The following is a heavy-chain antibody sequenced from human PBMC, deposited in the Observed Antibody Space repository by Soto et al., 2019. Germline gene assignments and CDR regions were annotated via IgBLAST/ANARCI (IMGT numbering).Heavy chain of an antibody. J-gene: IGHJ6*02. V-gene: IGHV1-18*01. CDR3: ARDLGYGSGSYRHGMDV. CDR2: ISAYNGNT. D-gene: IGHD3-10*01. Sequence: ASVKVSCKTSGYTFTSYGFSWVRQAPGQGLEWMGWISAYNGNTNYAQKLQGRVTMTTDTSTSTAYMELRSLRSDDTAVYYCARDLGYGSGSYRHGMDVWGQGTTVTVSS. CDR1: GYTFTSYG.